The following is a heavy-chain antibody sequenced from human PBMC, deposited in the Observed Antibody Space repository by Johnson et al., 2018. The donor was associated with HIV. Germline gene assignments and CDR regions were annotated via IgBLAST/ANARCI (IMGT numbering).Heavy chain of an antibody. Sequence: QVQLVESGGGVVQPGRSLRLSCAASGFTFSSYAMHWVRQAPGKGLEWVAVISYDGSNKYYADSVKGRFTISRDNSKNTLYLQMNSLRAEDTAVYYCAKPYGNDAFDIWGQGTMVTVSS. D-gene: IGHD1-26*01. V-gene: IGHV3-30-3*02. CDR1: GFTFSSYA. CDR2: ISYDGSNK. CDR3: AKPYGNDAFDI. J-gene: IGHJ3*02.